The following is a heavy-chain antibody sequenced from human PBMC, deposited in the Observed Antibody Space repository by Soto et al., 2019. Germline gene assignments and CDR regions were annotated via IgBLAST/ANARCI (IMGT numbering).Heavy chain of an antibody. CDR2: INHSGST. V-gene: IGHV4-34*01. Sequence: QVQLQQWGAGLLKPSETLSLTCAVYGGSFSGYYWSWIRQPPGKGLEWIGEINHSGSTNYNPSLKSRVTISVDTSKNQLSLKLSSVTAADTAVYYCARGRGRFCGGDCYPPLDIWGQGTMVTVSS. CDR1: GGSFSGYY. J-gene: IGHJ3*02. CDR3: ARGRGRFCGGDCYPPLDI. D-gene: IGHD2-21*02.